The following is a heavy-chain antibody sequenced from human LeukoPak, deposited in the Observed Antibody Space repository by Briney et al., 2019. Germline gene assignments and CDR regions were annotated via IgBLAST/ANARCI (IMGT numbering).Heavy chain of an antibody. CDR2: INPNSGGT. CDR3: AISRRGYCSSTSCYGGWFDP. J-gene: IGHJ5*02. Sequence: GASVKVSCKASGYTFTGYYMHWVRQAPGQGLEWMGWINPNSGGTNYAQKFQGWVTMTRDTSISTAYMELSRLRSDDTAVYYCAISRRGYCSSTSCYGGWFDPRGQGTLVTVSS. D-gene: IGHD2-2*01. V-gene: IGHV1-2*04. CDR1: GYTFTGYY.